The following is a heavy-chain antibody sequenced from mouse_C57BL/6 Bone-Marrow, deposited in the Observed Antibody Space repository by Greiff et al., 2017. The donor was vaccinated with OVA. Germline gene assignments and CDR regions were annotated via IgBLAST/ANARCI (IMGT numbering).Heavy chain of an antibody. CDR3: AREYGSSDGCDY. CDR1: GFNIKDYY. Sequence: VQLQQSGAELVKPGASVKLSCTASGFNIKDYYMHWVQQRTEQGLEWIGRIDPEDGETKYASKFQGQATITADTSSNKASLQRSSLTSEDTAVDDCAREYGSSDGCDYWGQGTTRTVSA. CDR2: IDPEDGET. J-gene: IGHJ2*01. V-gene: IGHV14-2*01. D-gene: IGHD1-1*01.